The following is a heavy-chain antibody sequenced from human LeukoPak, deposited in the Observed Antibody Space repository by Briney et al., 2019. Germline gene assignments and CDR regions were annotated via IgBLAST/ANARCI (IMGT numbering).Heavy chain of an antibody. Sequence: SETLSLTCTVSGGSISSSSYYWGWIRQPPGTGLEWIGSIYYSGSTYYNPSLKSRVTISVDTSKNQFSLKLSSVTAADTAVYHCARLLAAGKRSYFDYWGQGTLVTVSS. D-gene: IGHD6-13*01. CDR3: ARLLAAGKRSYFDY. J-gene: IGHJ4*02. V-gene: IGHV4-39*01. CDR2: IYYSGST. CDR1: GGSISSSSYY.